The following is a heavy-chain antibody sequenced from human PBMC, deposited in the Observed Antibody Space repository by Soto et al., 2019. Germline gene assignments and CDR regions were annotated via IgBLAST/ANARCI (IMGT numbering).Heavy chain of an antibody. V-gene: IGHV3-23*01. CDR1: GFTFSSYG. D-gene: IGHD6-13*01. CDR3: AKQSPFGNSWYGVDY. Sequence: EVPLLESGGGLVQPGGSLRVSCAASGFTFSSYGMNWVRQATGKGLEWVSGISGSGDRSYYADAVKGRFTISRDNSKNTLYLQLNCLGAEDTAVYYCAKQSPFGNSWYGVDYWGQGTLVNVSS. J-gene: IGHJ4*02. CDR2: ISGSGDRS.